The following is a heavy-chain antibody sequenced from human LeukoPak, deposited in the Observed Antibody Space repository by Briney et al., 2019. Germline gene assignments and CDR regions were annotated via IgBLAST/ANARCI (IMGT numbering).Heavy chain of an antibody. CDR3: ARAPFLAYCGGDCYFFDY. D-gene: IGHD2-21*02. CDR1: GFTVSSNY. Sequence: GESLRLSCAASGFTVSSNYMSWVRQAPGKGLEWVSVIYSGGSTYYADSVKGRFTISRDNSKNTLYLQMNSLRAEDTAVYYCARAPFLAYCGGDCYFFDYWGQGTLVTVSS. J-gene: IGHJ4*02. V-gene: IGHV3-53*01. CDR2: IYSGGST.